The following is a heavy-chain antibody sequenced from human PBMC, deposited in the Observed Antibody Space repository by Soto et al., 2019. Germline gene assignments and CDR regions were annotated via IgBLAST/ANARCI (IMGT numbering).Heavy chain of an antibody. CDR3: ARGDILTGYYRGFDY. J-gene: IGHJ4*02. CDR1: GGSFSGYY. V-gene: IGHV4-34*01. Sequence: SETLSLTCAVYGGSFSGYYWSWIRQPPGKGLEWIGEINHSGSTNYNPSLKSRVTISVDTSKNQFSLKLSSVTAADTAVYYCARGDILTGYYRGFDYWGQGTLVTV. D-gene: IGHD3-9*01. CDR2: INHSGST.